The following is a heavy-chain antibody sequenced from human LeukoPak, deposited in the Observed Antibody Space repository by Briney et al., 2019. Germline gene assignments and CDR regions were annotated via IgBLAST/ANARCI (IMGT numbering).Heavy chain of an antibody. CDR1: GYTFTGYD. V-gene: IGHV1-2*02. D-gene: IGHD2-2*01. CDR2: INPNSGGT. CDR3: AREDIVVVPAALDY. J-gene: IGHJ4*02. Sequence: ASVKVSCKASGYTFTGYDIHWVRQAPGQGLEWMGWINPNSGGTNYAQKFQGRVTMTRDTSISTAYMELSRLRSDDTAVYYCAREDIVVVPAALDYWGQGTLVTVSS.